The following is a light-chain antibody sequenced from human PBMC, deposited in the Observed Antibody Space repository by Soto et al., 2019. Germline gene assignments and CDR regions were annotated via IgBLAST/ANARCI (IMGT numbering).Light chain of an antibody. Sequence: DIVMTQSSASLCVPPGPSATLSCRSSRSVSSNLAWYQQKPGQAPRLLIYGASTRATGIPPTFSGSGSGTDFTLTINRLQSEDVGVYYCQQYTNWPPSTFGTGTRLEIK. CDR3: QQYTNWPPST. V-gene: IGKV3-15*01. CDR1: RSVSSN. J-gene: IGKJ5*01. CDR2: GAS.